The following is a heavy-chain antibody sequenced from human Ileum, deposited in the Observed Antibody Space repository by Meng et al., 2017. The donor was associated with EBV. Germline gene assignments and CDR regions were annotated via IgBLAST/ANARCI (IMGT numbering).Heavy chain of an antibody. J-gene: IGHJ4*02. CDR1: GLTVSGYY. D-gene: IGHD3-22*01. Sequence: VGSGEGLGLPGGSLTFSFSVAGLTVSGYYSNLVRQAPGKGLGWVSAIYPGGNRYYADSVKGRFTISRDNSDNTVYLQMNNLRTEDTAVYYCATSCSTDRSGYRHTPPFDFWGRGTLVTVSS. CDR3: ATSCSTDRSGYRHTPPFDF. V-gene: IGHV3-53*01. CDR2: IYPGGNR.